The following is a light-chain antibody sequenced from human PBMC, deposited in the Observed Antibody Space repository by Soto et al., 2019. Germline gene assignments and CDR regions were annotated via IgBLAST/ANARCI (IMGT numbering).Light chain of an antibody. V-gene: IGLV2-14*01. J-gene: IGLJ3*02. CDR2: EVT. Sequence: QSALTQPASVSGSPGQSITISCTGTSNDVGSYNYVSWYQQHPGKAPKLMIYEVTNRPSGVSDRFSGSKSDNTASLTISGLQAEDEADYYCSSYTISSTWVFGGGTKVTVL. CDR3: SSYTISSTWV. CDR1: SNDVGSYNY.